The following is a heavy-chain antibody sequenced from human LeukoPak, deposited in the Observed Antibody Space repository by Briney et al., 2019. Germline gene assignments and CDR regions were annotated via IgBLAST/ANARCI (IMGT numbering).Heavy chain of an antibody. CDR2: IRYDGSNK. Sequence: GGSLRLSCAASGFTFSSYGMHWVRQAPGKGLQWVAFIRYDGSNKYYADSVKARFTLSRDNSKNTMYLQMNALRAEDTAVYYCATGYSSGWYGRLDYWGQGTLVTVSS. V-gene: IGHV3-30*02. J-gene: IGHJ4*02. D-gene: IGHD6-19*01. CDR3: ATGYSSGWYGRLDY. CDR1: GFTFSSYG.